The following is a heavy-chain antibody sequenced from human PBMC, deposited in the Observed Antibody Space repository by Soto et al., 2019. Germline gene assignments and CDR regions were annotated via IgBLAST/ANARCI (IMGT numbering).Heavy chain of an antibody. Sequence: QVQLVQSGAEVKKPGSSGKGSCKASGGTFSSYAISWVRQAPGQGLEWMGGIIPIFGTANYAQKFQGRVTITADKSTSTAYMELSSLRSEDTAVYYCASLKWLRLAGGPSYFAYWGQGTLVTVSS. CDR2: IIPIFGTA. J-gene: IGHJ4*02. CDR1: GGTFSSYA. CDR3: ASLKWLRLAGGPSYFAY. V-gene: IGHV1-69*06. D-gene: IGHD5-12*01.